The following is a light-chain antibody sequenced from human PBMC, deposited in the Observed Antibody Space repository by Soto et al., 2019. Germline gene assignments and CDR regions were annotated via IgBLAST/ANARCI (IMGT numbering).Light chain of an antibody. Sequence: EVVLTESPATPSFAPGERATLACRASQFLSSYLAWYQQKPGQPPRLLIYDTSNRATGIPGRFSGSRSGTDFTLTISSLEPEDFGVYFCHQRNKFGQGTRLEIK. V-gene: IGKV3-11*01. CDR3: HQRNK. CDR2: DTS. J-gene: IGKJ5*01. CDR1: QFLSSY.